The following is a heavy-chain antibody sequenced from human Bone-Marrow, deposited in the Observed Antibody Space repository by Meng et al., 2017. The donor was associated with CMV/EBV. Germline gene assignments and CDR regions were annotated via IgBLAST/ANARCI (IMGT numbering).Heavy chain of an antibody. CDR2: IRYDGSNK. CDR1: GFTFSSYA. Sequence: GESLKISCAASGFTFSSYAMHWVRQAPGKGLEWVAFIRYDGSNKYYADSVKGRFTISRDNSKNTLYLQMNSLRAEETAVYYCAKSIVGATRGYWGQGKLVTVSS. D-gene: IGHD1-26*01. CDR3: AKSIVGATRGY. V-gene: IGHV3-30*02. J-gene: IGHJ4*02.